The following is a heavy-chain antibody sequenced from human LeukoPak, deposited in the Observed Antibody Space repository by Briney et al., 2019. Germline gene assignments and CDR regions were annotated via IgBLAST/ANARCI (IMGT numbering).Heavy chain of an antibody. CDR3: ARTADYSLYGDFDY. CDR2: ISSSGNYI. CDR1: GVTFSSYS. J-gene: IGHJ4*02. Sequence: GGSLRLSCAASGVTFSSYSMNWVRRALGEGLGWVSSISSSGNYIYYADSVKGRFTISRDNATNSLYLQMNSLRAEDTAVYHCARTADYSLYGDFDYWGQGTLVTVSS. V-gene: IGHV3-21*01. D-gene: IGHD4-11*01.